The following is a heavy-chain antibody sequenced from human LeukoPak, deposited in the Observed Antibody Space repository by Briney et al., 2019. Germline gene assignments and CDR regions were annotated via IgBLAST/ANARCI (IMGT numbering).Heavy chain of an antibody. V-gene: IGHV3-30*18. J-gene: IGHJ3*02. CDR1: GFTFNSFG. D-gene: IGHD3-22*01. CDR3: AKDYDSSGWAAFDI. Sequence: GGSLRLSCAASGFTFNSFGMHWVRQAPGKGLEWVAVISYDGCNKYFADSVKGRFTISRDNSKNTLYLQMNSLRAEDTAVYYCAKDYDSSGWAAFDIWGQGTMVTVSS. CDR2: ISYDGCNK.